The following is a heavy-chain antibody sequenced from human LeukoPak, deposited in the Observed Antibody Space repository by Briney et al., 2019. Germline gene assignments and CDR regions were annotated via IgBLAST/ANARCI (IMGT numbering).Heavy chain of an antibody. D-gene: IGHD1-26*01. CDR2: ISAYNGNT. CDR1: VYTFTSYG. Sequence: ASVKVSCKASVYTFTSYGISWVRQSPGQGLEWMGWISAYNGNTNYAQKLQGRVTMTTDTSTSTAYMELRSLRSDDTAMYYCARDRGWELRFDLWGRGTLVTVSS. V-gene: IGHV1-18*01. J-gene: IGHJ2*01. CDR3: ARDRGWELRFDL.